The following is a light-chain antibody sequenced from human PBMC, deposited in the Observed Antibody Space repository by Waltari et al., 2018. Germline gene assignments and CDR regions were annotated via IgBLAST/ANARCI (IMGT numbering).Light chain of an antibody. CDR1: QSVLYSATNKNY. Sequence: DIVMTQSPDSLAVSLGERATIHCKSSQSVLYSATNKNYLAWYQQKPGQPPKLLIYWASTRESGVPDRFSGSGSGTDFTLTISSLQAEDVAVYYCQQYYSTPPLTSGGGTKVEIK. J-gene: IGKJ4*01. CDR2: WAS. V-gene: IGKV4-1*01. CDR3: QQYYSTPPLT.